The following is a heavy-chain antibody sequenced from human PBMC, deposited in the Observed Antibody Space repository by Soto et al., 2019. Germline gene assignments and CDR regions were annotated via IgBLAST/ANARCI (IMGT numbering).Heavy chain of an antibody. J-gene: IGHJ5*02. V-gene: IGHV5-10-1*01. CDR2: IDPSDSYT. D-gene: IGHD2-2*01. Sequence: GESLKISCKASGYSFTTYWISWVRQTPGKGREGMGWIDPSDSYTNYSPSFLGHVTSSVDKSISTAYQKWSSLTAAATAMYYCARHPSAPAALGPWGQGALVTVSS. CDR1: GYSFTTYW. CDR3: ARHPSAPAALGP.